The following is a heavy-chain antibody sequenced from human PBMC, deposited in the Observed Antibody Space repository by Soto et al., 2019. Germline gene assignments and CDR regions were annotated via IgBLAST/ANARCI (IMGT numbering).Heavy chain of an antibody. V-gene: IGHV1-2*02. CDR3: ARETDDFTNGAHDP. J-gene: IGHJ5*02. CDR1: GYSFTGYY. CDR2: IIPHSGET. Sequence: QVQLVQSGAEVKRPGASVKVSCKASGYSFTGYYMHWVRQAPGQGLEWMGWIIPHSGETNYAQKFQARVTLTRDTSNSTAYMQLSGLTSDDTAVYYCARETDDFTNGAHDPWGQGTLVTVSS. D-gene: IGHD4-4*01.